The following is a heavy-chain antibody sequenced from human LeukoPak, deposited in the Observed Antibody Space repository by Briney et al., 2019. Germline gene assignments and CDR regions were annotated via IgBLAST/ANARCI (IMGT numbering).Heavy chain of an antibody. Sequence: SETLSLTCAVYGGSFSGYYWSWIRQPPGKGLEWIGEINHSGSTNYNPSLKSRVTKSGDTSKNQFSLKLSSVTAADTAVYYCAYSSGYQQNWGQGTLVTVSS. CDR1: GGSFSGYY. CDR2: INHSGST. J-gene: IGHJ1*01. D-gene: IGHD3-22*01. V-gene: IGHV4-34*01. CDR3: AYSSGYQQN.